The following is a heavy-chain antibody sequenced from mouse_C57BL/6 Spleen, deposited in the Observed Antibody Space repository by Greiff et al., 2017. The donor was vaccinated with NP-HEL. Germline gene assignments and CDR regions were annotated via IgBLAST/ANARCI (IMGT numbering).Heavy chain of an antibody. D-gene: IGHD1-1*02. Sequence: VHVKQSGAELVKPGASVKLSCTASGFNIKDYYMHWVKQRPEQGLEWIGRIDPEDGETKYAPKFQGKATMTADTSSNTAYLQLSSLTSEDTAVYYCAREVLRWYYFDYWGKGTTLTVSS. CDR1: GFNIKDYY. J-gene: IGHJ2*01. CDR3: AREVLRWYYFDY. CDR2: IDPEDGET. V-gene: IGHV14-2*01.